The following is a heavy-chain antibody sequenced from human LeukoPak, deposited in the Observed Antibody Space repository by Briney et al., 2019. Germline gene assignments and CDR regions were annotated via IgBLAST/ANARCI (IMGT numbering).Heavy chain of an antibody. Sequence: GGSLRLSCAASGFTFSSYGMSWVRQAPGKGLEWVSSISGSVGTIYYADSVKGRFTISRDNAKNSLYLQMNSLRAEDTAVYYCARDLNYYDSMGYWGQGTLVTVSS. CDR1: GFTFSSYG. V-gene: IGHV3-21*01. CDR3: ARDLNYYDSMGY. CDR2: ISGSVGTI. J-gene: IGHJ4*02. D-gene: IGHD3-22*01.